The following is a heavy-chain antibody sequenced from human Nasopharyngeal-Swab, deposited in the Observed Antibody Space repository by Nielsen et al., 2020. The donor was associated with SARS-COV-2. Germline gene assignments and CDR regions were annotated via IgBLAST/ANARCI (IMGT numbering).Heavy chain of an antibody. J-gene: IGHJ3*02. CDR3: AREGPYSGTNVFDI. V-gene: IGHV3-33*08. CDR2: IWSDGKTT. D-gene: IGHD5-12*01. CDR1: GFTFTSYD. Sequence: GGSLRLSCAASGFTFTSYDIHWVRQAPGKGLEWVAVIWSDGKTTKYADSVKGRLTISRDKSRNTLYLQMNNLRVEDTAIYYCAREGPYSGTNVFDIWGQGTMVTVSS.